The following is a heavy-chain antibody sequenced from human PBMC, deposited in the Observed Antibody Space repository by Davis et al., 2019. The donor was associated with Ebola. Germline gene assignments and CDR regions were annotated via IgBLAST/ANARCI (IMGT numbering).Heavy chain of an antibody. J-gene: IGHJ6*02. CDR2: IRYDGTDK. V-gene: IGHV3-30*02. CDR1: GFTFSTYG. CDR3: AKEDYSSSSRSDHSYFFSMDV. D-gene: IGHD6-6*01. Sequence: GESLKISCAASGFTFSTYGMHWVRQAPGKGLEWVSFIRYDGTDKYNADSVKGRFTISRDNSKNTLYLQMNNLRVEDTAVYYCAKEDYSSSSRSDHSYFFSMDVWGQGTTVSVSS.